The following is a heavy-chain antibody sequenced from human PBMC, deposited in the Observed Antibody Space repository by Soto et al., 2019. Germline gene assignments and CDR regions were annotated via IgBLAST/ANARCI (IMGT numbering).Heavy chain of an antibody. V-gene: IGHV3-21*02. J-gene: IGHJ4*02. D-gene: IGHD2-8*02. CDR1: GFPFLSYG. CDR2: IAGASGYI. CDR3: ARQGMYSTDLYYFDL. Sequence: VQLVESGGGLVQSGGSLRLACAASGFPFLSYGMSWVRQAPGKGLVWVSFIAGASGYIWYADSVKGRFAVSRDNAKNSLYLQMNNLRADDTAVYYGARQGMYSTDLYYFDLWGQGARVSVSS.